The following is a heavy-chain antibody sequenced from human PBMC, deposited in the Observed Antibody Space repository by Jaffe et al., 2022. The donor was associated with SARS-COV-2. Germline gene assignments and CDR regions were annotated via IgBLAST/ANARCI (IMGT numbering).Heavy chain of an antibody. V-gene: IGHV3-21*01. CDR2: ISSSSSYI. J-gene: IGHJ6*02. CDR3: ARVDIVVVPAAHIEPDYYYGMDV. Sequence: EVQLVESGGGLVKPGGSLRLSCAASGFTFSSYSMNWVRQAPGKGLEWVSSISSSSSYIYYADSVKGRFTISRDNAKNSLYLQMNSLRAEDTAVYYCARVDIVVVPAAHIEPDYYYGMDVWGQGTTVTVSS. CDR1: GFTFSSYS. D-gene: IGHD2-2*03.